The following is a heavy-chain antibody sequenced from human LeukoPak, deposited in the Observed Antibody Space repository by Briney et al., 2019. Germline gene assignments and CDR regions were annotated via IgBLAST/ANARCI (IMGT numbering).Heavy chain of an antibody. CDR1: GGSISSGGYY. J-gene: IGHJ6*02. V-gene: IGHV4-31*03. Sequence: PSETLSLTCTVSGGSISSGGYYWSWIRQHPGKGLEWIGYIYYSGSTNYNPSLKSRVTISVDTSKNQFSLKLSSVTAADTAVYYCARGPWGQLWPTRYYYYGMDVWGQGTTVTVSS. CDR3: ARGPWGQLWPTRYYYYGMDV. D-gene: IGHD5-18*01. CDR2: IYYSGST.